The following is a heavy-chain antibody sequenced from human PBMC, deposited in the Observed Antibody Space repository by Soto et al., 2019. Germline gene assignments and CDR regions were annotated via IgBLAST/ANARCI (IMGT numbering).Heavy chain of an antibody. J-gene: IGHJ6*02. Sequence: SETLSLTCTVSGGSISSSSYYWGWIRQPPGKGLEWIGSIYYSGSTYYNPSLKSRVTISVDTSKNQFSLKLSSVTAADTAVYYCARLPAIAAAGIYYYYGMDVWGQGTTVTVSS. D-gene: IGHD6-13*01. V-gene: IGHV4-39*01. CDR1: GGSISSSSYY. CDR3: ARLPAIAAAGIYYYYGMDV. CDR2: IYYSGST.